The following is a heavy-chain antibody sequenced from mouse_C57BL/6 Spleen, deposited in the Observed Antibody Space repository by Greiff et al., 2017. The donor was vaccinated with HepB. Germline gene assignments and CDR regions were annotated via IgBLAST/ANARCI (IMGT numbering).Heavy chain of an antibody. D-gene: IGHD1-1*01. Sequence: VKLQESGAELARPGASVKMSCKASGYTFTSYTMHWVKQRPGQGLEWIGYINPSSGYTKYNQKFKDKATLTADKSSSTAYMQLSSLTSEDSAVYYCARSYYGSSCLGYWGQGTTLTVSS. CDR3: ARSYYGSSCLGY. CDR1: GYTFTSYT. CDR2: INPSSGYT. V-gene: IGHV1-4*01. J-gene: IGHJ2*01.